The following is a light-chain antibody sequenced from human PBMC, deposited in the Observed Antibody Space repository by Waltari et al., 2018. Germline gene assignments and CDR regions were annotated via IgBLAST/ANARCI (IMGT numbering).Light chain of an antibody. V-gene: IGKV3-20*01. CDR3: QHYLRLPVT. Sequence: EIVLTQSPGTLSLSLGERATVSCRASQSVSRALAWYQQKPGQAPRLLIYGASTRATGIPDRFSGSGSGTDVSLTISRLEPDDFAVYYCQHYLRLPVTFGQGTTVKI. CDR2: GAS. CDR1: QSVSRA. J-gene: IGKJ1*01.